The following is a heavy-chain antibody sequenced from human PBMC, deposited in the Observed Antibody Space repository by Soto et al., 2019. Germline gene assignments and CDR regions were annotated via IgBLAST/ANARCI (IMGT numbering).Heavy chain of an antibody. J-gene: IGHJ6*02. CDR2: IYYSGST. Sequence: QVQLQESGPGLVKPSETLSLTCTVSGGSISSYYWSWIRQPPGKGLEWLGYIYYSGSTNYNPSLKSRGVISVDTSKIQFSLKLSSVTAADTAVYYCAGGYCSSTSCYAVYYYYGMDVWGQWTTVTVSS. V-gene: IGHV4-59*01. CDR1: GGSISSYY. CDR3: AGGYCSSTSCYAVYYYYGMDV. D-gene: IGHD2-2*01.